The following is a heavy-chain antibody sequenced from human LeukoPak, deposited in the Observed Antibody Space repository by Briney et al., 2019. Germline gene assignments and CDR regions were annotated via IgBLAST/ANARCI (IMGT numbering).Heavy chain of an antibody. D-gene: IGHD3-10*01. CDR3: ARVGDYYGSGSPPNWFDP. Sequence: SQTLSHTCTVSGGSISSGDYYWSWIRQPPGKGLEWIGYICYSGSTYYNPSLKSRVTISVDTSKNQFSLKLSSVTAADTAVYYCARVGDYYGSGSPPNWFDPWGQGTLVTVSS. V-gene: IGHV4-30-4*01. CDR2: ICYSGST. CDR1: GGSISSGDYY. J-gene: IGHJ5*02.